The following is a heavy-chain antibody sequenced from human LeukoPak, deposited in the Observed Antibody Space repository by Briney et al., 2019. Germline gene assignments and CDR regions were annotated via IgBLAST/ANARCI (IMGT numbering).Heavy chain of an antibody. J-gene: IGHJ3*02. V-gene: IGHV3-66*01. CDR1: GFTVSSNY. CDR3: ARAPDRSSMIIVSEMGAFHI. Sequence: PGGSLRLSCAASGFTVSSNYMSWVRQAPGKGLEWVSVIYSGGSTYYADSVKGRFTISRDNSKNTLYLQMNSLRAEGTAVYYCARAPDRSSMIIVSEMGAFHIWGQGTMVTVSS. CDR2: IYSGGST. D-gene: IGHD3-22*01.